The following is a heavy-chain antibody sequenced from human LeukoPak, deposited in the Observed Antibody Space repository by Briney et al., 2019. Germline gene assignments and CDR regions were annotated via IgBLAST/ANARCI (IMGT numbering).Heavy chain of an antibody. CDR3: TTDLVSGYYY. CDR2: IKSKTDGGTT. D-gene: IGHD3-3*01. J-gene: IGHJ4*02. CDR1: GLTFRNAW. Sequence: GGALRLSCAASGLTFRNAWWSWVGQAAGRGREWVGRIKSKTDGGTTDYAAPVKGRFTISRDDSKNTLYLQMSSLKTEDTAVYYCTTDLVSGYYYWGQGTLVTVSS. V-gene: IGHV3-15*01.